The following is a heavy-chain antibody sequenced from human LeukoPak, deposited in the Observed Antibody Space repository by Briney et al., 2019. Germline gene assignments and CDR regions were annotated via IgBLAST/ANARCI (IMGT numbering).Heavy chain of an antibody. V-gene: IGHV4-38-2*02. J-gene: IGHJ4*02. CDR1: GYSLSSGYY. CDR2: IYHSGST. CDR3: ARDQSTSHFDY. Sequence: PSETLSLTCAVSGYSLSSGYYWGWIRQPPGKGLEWIGSIYHSGSTYYNPSLKSRVTISVDTSKNQFSLKLSSVTAADTAVYYCARDQSTSHFDYWGQGTLVTVSS. D-gene: IGHD4-11*01.